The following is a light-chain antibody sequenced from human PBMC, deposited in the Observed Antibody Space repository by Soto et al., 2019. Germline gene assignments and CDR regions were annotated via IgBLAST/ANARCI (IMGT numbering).Light chain of an antibody. J-gene: IGKJ1*01. CDR3: QQYGNSPQT. Sequence: ERVLTKSPATLSLAQGERAAVPRMASQSVTQKLGWYQQQPGQAPRLLIYVASYRATGIPARFSGSGSGTEYTLTISRLQPEDFAVYYCQQYGNSPQTFGQGTKVDIK. CDR1: QSVTQK. V-gene: IGKV3-15*01. CDR2: VAS.